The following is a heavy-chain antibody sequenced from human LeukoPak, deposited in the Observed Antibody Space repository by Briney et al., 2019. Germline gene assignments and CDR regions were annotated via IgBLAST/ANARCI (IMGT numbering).Heavy chain of an antibody. J-gene: IGHJ5*02. Sequence: GSLRLSCAASGFTFSRHSINWVRQPPGKGLEWIGEIYHSGSTNYNPSLKSRVTISVDKSKNQFSLKLSSVTAADTAVYYCARGRRELGIPSWGQGTLVTVSS. D-gene: IGHD7-27*01. V-gene: IGHV4-4*02. CDR3: ARGRRELGIPS. CDR1: GFTFSRHSI. CDR2: IYHSGST.